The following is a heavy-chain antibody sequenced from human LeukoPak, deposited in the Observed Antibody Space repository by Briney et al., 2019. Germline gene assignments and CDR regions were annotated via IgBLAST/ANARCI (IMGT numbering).Heavy chain of an antibody. CDR3: AAWGPSYYYYYMDV. CDR1: GGSISSYY. V-gene: IGHV4-4*07. Sequence: SETLSLTCTVSGGSISSYYWSWFRQPAGKGLEWIGRLYTSGSTNYNPSLKSRVTISVDRSKNQFSLKLSSVTAADTAVYYCAAWGPSYYYYYMDVWGKGTTVTVSS. J-gene: IGHJ6*03. CDR2: LYTSGST. D-gene: IGHD3-16*01.